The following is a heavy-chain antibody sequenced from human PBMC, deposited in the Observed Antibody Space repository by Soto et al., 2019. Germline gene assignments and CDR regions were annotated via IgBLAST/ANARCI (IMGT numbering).Heavy chain of an antibody. Sequence: QVQLQESGPGLVQPSQTLSLTCSVSGDPVSSGSYYWTWVRQHPVKGLEWTGYIYHTGSTYYNPSLQSRLIMSIDTSKNQFSLHLYSVTAADTAVYFCAAKLGTTHYFDFWGQGSLVAVSS. CDR3: AAKLGTTHYFDF. CDR1: GDPVSSGSYY. J-gene: IGHJ4*02. V-gene: IGHV4-31*03. CDR2: IYHTGST. D-gene: IGHD7-27*01.